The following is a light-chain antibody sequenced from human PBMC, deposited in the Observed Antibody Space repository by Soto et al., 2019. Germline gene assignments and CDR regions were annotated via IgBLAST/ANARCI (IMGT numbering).Light chain of an antibody. Sequence: QSVLTQPRSVSGSPGQSVTISCTGTSSDVGAYNYVSWYQQHPGKAPKFMIYDVSKRPSGVPDRFSGFKSGNTASLTISGLQAEDEADYYCCSYAGTYSYVVGTG. CDR1: SSDVGAYNY. CDR3: CSYAGTYSYV. J-gene: IGLJ1*01. CDR2: DVS. V-gene: IGLV2-11*01.